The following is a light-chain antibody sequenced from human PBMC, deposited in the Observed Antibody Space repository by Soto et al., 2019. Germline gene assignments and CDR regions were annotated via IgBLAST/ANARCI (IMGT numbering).Light chain of an antibody. J-gene: IGKJ1*01. CDR1: QSVTTSY. Sequence: EIVFTQSPGTLSLSPGQRATPSCLALQSVTTSYVAWFQQKAGQAPRLLSYGASTRATGIPDRFSGSGDGTDFTLTISILESEDFAVYYGQQYGSSPQTFGQGTKVEIK. CDR2: GAS. CDR3: QQYGSSPQT. V-gene: IGKV3-20*01.